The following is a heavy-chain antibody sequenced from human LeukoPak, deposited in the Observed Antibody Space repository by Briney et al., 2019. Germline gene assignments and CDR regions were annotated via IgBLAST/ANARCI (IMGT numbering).Heavy chain of an antibody. V-gene: IGHV4-39*07. CDR2: IYYSGST. D-gene: IGHD4-11*01. Sequence: SETLSLTCTVSGGSISSSSYYWGWIRQPPGKGLEWIGSIYYSGSTYYNPSLKSRVTISVDTSKNQFSLKLSSVTAADTAVYYCARFALGYSNDGQDYWGQGTLVTVSS. CDR3: ARFALGYSNDGQDY. CDR1: GGSISSSSYY. J-gene: IGHJ4*02.